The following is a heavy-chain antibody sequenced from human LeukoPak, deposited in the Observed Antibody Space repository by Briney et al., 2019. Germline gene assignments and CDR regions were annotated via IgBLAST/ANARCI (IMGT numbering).Heavy chain of an antibody. CDR3: ARVGDYYDSSGYRHDAFDI. CDR1: GGTFSSYT. Sequence: SVKVSCKASGGTFSSYTISWVRQAPGQGLEWMGGIIPIFGTANYAQKFQGRVTITTDESTSTAYMELSSLRSEDTAVYYCARVGDYYDSSGYRHDAFDIWGQGTMVTVSS. J-gene: IGHJ3*02. V-gene: IGHV1-69*05. D-gene: IGHD3-22*01. CDR2: IIPIFGTA.